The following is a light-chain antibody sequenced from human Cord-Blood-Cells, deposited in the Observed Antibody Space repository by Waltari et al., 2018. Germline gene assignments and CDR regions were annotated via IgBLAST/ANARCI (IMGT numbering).Light chain of an antibody. Sequence: QSALTQPPSASGSPGQSVTISCTGTRSDVGGSNYVSWYQQHPGKAPKLMIYEVSKRPSGVPDRFSGSKSGNTASLTVSGLQAEDEADYYCSSYADSNNLVFGGGTKLTVL. CDR3: SSYADSNNLV. CDR2: EVS. V-gene: IGLV2-8*01. J-gene: IGLJ3*02. CDR1: RSDVGGSNY.